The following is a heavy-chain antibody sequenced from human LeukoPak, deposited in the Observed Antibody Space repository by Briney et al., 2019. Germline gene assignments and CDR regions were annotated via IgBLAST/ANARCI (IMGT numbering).Heavy chain of an antibody. Sequence: SETLSLTCTVSGGSVSSGSFYWSWLRQPPGKGLEWIGFIYYSGSTNYNPSLKSRVTISVDTSKNQFSLKLSSVTAADTAVYYCARSSSSWYFFWGLGTQVTVSS. V-gene: IGHV4-61*01. D-gene: IGHD6-13*01. CDR1: GGSVSSGSFY. CDR2: IYYSGST. CDR3: ARSSSSWYFF. J-gene: IGHJ4*02.